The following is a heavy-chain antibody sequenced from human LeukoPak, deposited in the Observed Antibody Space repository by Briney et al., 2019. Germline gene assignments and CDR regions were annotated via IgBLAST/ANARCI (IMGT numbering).Heavy chain of an antibody. J-gene: IGHJ5*02. CDR3: ARHVGIFARFDP. CDR2: INHSGST. D-gene: IGHD3-3*01. V-gene: IGHV4-34*01. Sequence: SETLSLTCAVYGGSFSGYYWSWIRQPPGKGLEWIGEINHSGSTNYNPSLKSRVTISVDTSKNQFSLKLSSVTAADTAVYYCARHVGIFARFDPWGQGTLVTVSS. CDR1: GGSFSGYY.